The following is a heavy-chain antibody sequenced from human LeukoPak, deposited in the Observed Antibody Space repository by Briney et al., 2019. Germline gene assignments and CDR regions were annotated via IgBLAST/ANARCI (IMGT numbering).Heavy chain of an antibody. CDR1: GFTFSSNW. CDR3: VYSGSYRFDY. J-gene: IGHJ4*01. D-gene: IGHD1-26*01. CDR2: ISPDGGTT. V-gene: IGHV3-74*01. Sequence: GGSLRLSCAASGFTFSSNWMHWVRQAPGKGLVWVSRISPDGGTTTYADSVKGRFTISRDNARNTLCLQMNSLRAEDTAIYYCVYSGSYRFDYWGHGNLVSVSS.